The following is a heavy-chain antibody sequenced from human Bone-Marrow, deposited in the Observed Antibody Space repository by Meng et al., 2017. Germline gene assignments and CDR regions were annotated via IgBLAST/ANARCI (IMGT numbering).Heavy chain of an antibody. J-gene: IGHJ6*02. D-gene: IGHD3-22*01. CDR2: ISYDGSNK. CDR3: ARDPAYYYVSSGYPLYYYYGMDV. Sequence: GGSLRLSCAASGFTFSSYAMNWVRQAPGKGLEWVAVISYDGSNKYYADSVKGRFTISRDNSKNTLYLQMNSLRAEDTAVYYCARDPAYYYVSSGYPLYYYYGMDVWGQGNMVTVSS. CDR1: GFTFSSYA. V-gene: IGHV3-30*04.